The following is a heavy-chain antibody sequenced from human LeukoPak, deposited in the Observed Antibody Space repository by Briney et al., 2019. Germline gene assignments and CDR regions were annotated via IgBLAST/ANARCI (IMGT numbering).Heavy chain of an antibody. Sequence: ASVKVSCKASGYTFTSYAMHWVRQAPGQRLEWMGWINTGNGNTKYSQEFQGRVTITRDTSANTAYMELRSLRSDDTAVYYCARDVGYSYGRGQIDYWGQGTLVTVSS. CDR1: GYTFTSYA. V-gene: IGHV1-3*04. D-gene: IGHD5-18*01. CDR2: INTGNGNT. CDR3: ARDVGYSYGRGQIDY. J-gene: IGHJ4*02.